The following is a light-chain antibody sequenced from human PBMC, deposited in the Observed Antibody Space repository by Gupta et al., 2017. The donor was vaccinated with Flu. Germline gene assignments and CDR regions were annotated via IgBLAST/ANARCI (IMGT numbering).Light chain of an antibody. CDR2: EDD. J-gene: IGLJ2*01. CDR1: SGSIGLNY. CDR3: QTYEI. V-gene: IGLV6-57*01. Sequence: FMLIQPHSVYGSLGKTVTFPCTRSSGSIGLNYVQWYQQRPGTSPKNVTYEDDQRPSGVSDRFSGSIDRSSNSASHANAGVETEDKADYYCQTYEIFGGGTKLTVL.